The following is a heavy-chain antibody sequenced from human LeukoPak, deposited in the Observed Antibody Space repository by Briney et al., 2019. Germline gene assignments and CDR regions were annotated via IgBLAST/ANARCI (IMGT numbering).Heavy chain of an antibody. V-gene: IGHV1-46*01. CDR2: INPSSGST. CDR1: GYSFTSYY. D-gene: IGHD6-13*01. CDR3: ARGSLRSSNNPLYWFDP. J-gene: IGHJ5*02. Sequence: ASVKVSCKASGYSFTSYYMHWVRQAPGQGLEWMGIINPSSGSTSYAQKFQGRVSMTRDTSTSTIYMELSSLRSEDTAVYYCARGSLRSSNNPLYWFDPWGQGTLVTVSS.